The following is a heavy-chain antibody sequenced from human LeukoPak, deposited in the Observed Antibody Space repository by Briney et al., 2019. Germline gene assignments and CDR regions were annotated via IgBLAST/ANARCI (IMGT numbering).Heavy chain of an antibody. J-gene: IGHJ5*02. CDR3: ARSIELWFGEQTYNWFDP. CDR1: GYTFTGYY. V-gene: IGHV1-2*02. CDR2: INPNSGGT. D-gene: IGHD3-10*01. Sequence: ASVKVSCKASGYTFTGYYMHWVRQAPGQGLEWMGWINPNSGGTNYAQKFQGKVTMTRDTSISTAYMELSRLRSDDTAVYYCARSIELWFGEQTYNWFDPWGQGTLVTVSS.